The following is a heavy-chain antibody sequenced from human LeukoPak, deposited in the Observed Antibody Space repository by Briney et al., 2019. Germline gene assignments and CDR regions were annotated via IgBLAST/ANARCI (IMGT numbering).Heavy chain of an antibody. J-gene: IGHJ5*01. CDR1: GASISVNSFY. CDR3: AVLLYRYYPWFDS. V-gene: IGHV4-39*01. Sequence: SETLSLTCTVSGASISVNSFYCGWIRQPPGEWLEWNRTIYYNGDTFYNPSLKSRVTMSVGTSASQFSLKLPSVTATDTAVYYCAVLLYRYYPWFDSWGRGTLVSVSS. CDR2: IYYNGDT. D-gene: IGHD1-26*01.